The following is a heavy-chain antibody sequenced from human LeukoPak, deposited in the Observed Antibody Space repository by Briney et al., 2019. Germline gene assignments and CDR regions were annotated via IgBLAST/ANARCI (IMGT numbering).Heavy chain of an antibody. J-gene: IGHJ4*02. V-gene: IGHV3-53*01. CDR1: GFTVSSNY. D-gene: IGHD3-22*01. CDR2: IYSGGST. CDR3: ARGYDSSGVDY. Sequence: PGGSLRLSCAASGFTVSSNYMSWVRQAPGKGLEWVSVIYSGGSTYYADSVKGRFTISRDNSKNTLYPQMNSLRAEDTAVYYCARGYDSSGVDYWGQGTLVTVSS.